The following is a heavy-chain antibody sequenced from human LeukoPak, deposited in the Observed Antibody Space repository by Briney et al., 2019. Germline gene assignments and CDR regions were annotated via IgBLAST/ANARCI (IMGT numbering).Heavy chain of an antibody. V-gene: IGHV3-48*04. CDR2: ISSTSSTI. Sequence: GGSLRLSCAASGFTFSSFPMNWVRQAPGKGLEWVSYISSTSSTIYYADSVKGRFTISRDNAKNSLFLQMNSLRAEDTAVYYCATDGGSWGQGTLVTVSS. D-gene: IGHD2-15*01. J-gene: IGHJ5*02. CDR1: GFTFSSFP. CDR3: ATDGGS.